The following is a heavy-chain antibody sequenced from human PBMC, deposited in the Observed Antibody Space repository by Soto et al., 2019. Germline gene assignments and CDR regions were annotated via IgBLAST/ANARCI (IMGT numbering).Heavy chain of an antibody. V-gene: IGHV1-18*04. CDR3: ARESGVVVIVKGEFEF. Sequence: VQLVQSGAEVKKPGASVKVSCKASGYTFSRYSISWVRQAAGQGLEWMGWISGNNGKTHYAQKFQDRVNMTTDTSTNTAHMELRSLRSDDTAVYYCARESGVVVIVKGEFEFWGQGTLVTVST. CDR2: ISGNNGKT. D-gene: IGHD3-3*01. J-gene: IGHJ4*02. CDR1: GYTFSRYS.